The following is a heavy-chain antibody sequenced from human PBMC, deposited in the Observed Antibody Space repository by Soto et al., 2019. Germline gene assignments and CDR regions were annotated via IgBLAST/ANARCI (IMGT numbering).Heavy chain of an antibody. Sequence: PSETLSLTCVVSGYSFNSVHFWGWIRQPPGKGLQWIGSLSQNGGTYRNPPLRSRVTLSVDTSKNQFSLKLTSVTAADAAVYYCAAATVPGARFQGMDVWGQGSTVTVSS. CDR3: AAATVPGARFQGMDV. CDR2: LSQNGGT. D-gene: IGHD6-25*01. CDR1: GYSFNSVHF. J-gene: IGHJ6*02. V-gene: IGHV4-38-2*01.